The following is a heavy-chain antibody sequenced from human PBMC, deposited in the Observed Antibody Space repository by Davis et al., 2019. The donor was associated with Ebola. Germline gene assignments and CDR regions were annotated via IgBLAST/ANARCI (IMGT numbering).Heavy chain of an antibody. D-gene: IGHD4-17*01. J-gene: IGHJ5*02. CDR1: GGTFSSYA. Sequence: SVKVSCKASGGTFSSYAISWVRQAPGQGLEWMGRIIPILGIANYAQKFQGRVTITADKSTSTAYMELSSLRSEDTAVYYCARAATVTTNLNWFDPWGQGTLVTVSS. V-gene: IGHV1-69*04. CDR3: ARAATVTTNLNWFDP. CDR2: IIPILGIA.